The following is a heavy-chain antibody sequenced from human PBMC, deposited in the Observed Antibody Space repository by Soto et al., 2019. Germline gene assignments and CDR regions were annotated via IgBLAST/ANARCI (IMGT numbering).Heavy chain of an antibody. CDR1: GFIFSNYA. CDR2: ISGSGATT. J-gene: IGHJ4*02. D-gene: IGHD1-1*01. CDR3: TKGGIPRRYNIPKVDFDY. V-gene: IGHV3-23*01. Sequence: GSLRLSCAASGFIFSNYAMSWVRQAPGRGLEWVSAISGSGATTYYPDSVKGRFTISRDNSKNTLYLQMNNLRADDTAVYYCTKGGIPRRYNIPKVDFDYWGQGSLVTVSS.